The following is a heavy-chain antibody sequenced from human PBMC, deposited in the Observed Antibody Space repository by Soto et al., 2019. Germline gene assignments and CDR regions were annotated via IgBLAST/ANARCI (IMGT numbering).Heavy chain of an antibody. CDR2: ISGRSNTI. V-gene: IGHV3-48*01. D-gene: IGHD3-22*01. CDR3: TREGDGSGFFSDF. J-gene: IGHJ4*02. Sequence: PGGSLRLSCVASGFTFSDYNMNWVRQAPGKGLEWASFISGRSNTIYYADSVKGRFTISRDNAKNSLYLLMNSLRAEDTAVYYCTREGDGSGFFSDFWGQGALVTVSS. CDR1: GFTFSDYN.